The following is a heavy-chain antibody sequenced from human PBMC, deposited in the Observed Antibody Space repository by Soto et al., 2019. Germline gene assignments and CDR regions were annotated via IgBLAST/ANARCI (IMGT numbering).Heavy chain of an antibody. CDR1: GYTFITYG. CDR2: ISPYNDNT. J-gene: IGHJ4*02. CDR3: ARGREFDWYPTDFDY. V-gene: IGHV1-18*01. D-gene: IGHD3-9*01. Sequence: ASVKVSCKASGYTFITYGITWVRQAPGQGLEWMGWISPYNDNTNYAQKLQGRVTMTTDTSTRTAYMELRSLRSDDTAVYYCARGREFDWYPTDFDYWGQGTLVTVSS.